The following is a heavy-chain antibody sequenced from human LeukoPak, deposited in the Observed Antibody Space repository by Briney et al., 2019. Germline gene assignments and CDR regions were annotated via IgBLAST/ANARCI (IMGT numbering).Heavy chain of an antibody. V-gene: IGHV1-18*01. CDR2: ISAYNGNT. CDR3: ARVGVLLSSEYYFDY. Sequence: ASVKVSCKASGYTFTSYAISWVRQAPGQGLEWMGWISAYNGNTNYAQKLQGRVTMTTDTSTSTAYMELRSLRSDDTAVYYCARVGVLLSSEYYFDYWGQGTLVTVSS. CDR1: GYTFTSYA. J-gene: IGHJ4*02. D-gene: IGHD2/OR15-2a*01.